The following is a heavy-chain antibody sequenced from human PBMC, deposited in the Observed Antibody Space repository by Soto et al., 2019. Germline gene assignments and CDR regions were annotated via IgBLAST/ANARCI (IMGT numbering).Heavy chain of an antibody. CDR1: GYSFAGYW. D-gene: IGHD3-22*01. J-gene: IGHJ4*02. CDR3: ARQVYDSDTGPNFQYYFDS. V-gene: IGHV5-10-1*01. CDR2: IDPSDSQT. Sequence: GESLKISCKGSGYSFAGYWITWVRQKPGKGLEWMGRIDPSDSQTYYSPSFRGHVTISVTKSITTVFLTWSSLRASDTAMYYCARQVYDSDTGPNFQYYFDSWGQGTPVTVSS.